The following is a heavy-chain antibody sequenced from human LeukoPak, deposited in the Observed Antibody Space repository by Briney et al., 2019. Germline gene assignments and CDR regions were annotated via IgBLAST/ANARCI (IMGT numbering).Heavy chain of an antibody. D-gene: IGHD3-22*01. Sequence: ASVKVSCKASGYTFTSYDINWVRQATGQGLEWMGWMNPNSGNTGYAQKFQGRVTMTRNTSISTAYMELSSLRSEDTAVYYCARGPPRYYYDSSGYYQGEVGYYYYYGMDVWGQGTTVTVSS. J-gene: IGHJ6*02. CDR1: GYTFTSYD. V-gene: IGHV1-8*01. CDR2: MNPNSGNT. CDR3: ARGPPRYYYDSSGYYQGEVGYYYYYGMDV.